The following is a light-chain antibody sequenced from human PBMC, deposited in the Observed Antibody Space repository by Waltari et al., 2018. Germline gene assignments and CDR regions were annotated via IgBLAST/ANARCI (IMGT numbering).Light chain of an antibody. CDR1: SGHSSNI. Sequence: QLVLTQSPSASASLGASVKLTCTLSSGHSSNIIAWLQQKPEKGPRYLMKVNSDGSHSKGDELPERFSGSSSGAGRYLTISTVQSEDEADYYCQTGGHGTWVFGGGTKLTVL. V-gene: IGLV4-69*01. J-gene: IGLJ3*02. CDR3: QTGGHGTWV. CDR2: VNSDGSH.